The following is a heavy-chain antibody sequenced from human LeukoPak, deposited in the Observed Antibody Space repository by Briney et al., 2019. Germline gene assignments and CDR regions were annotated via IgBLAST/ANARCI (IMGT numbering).Heavy chain of an antibody. V-gene: IGHV3-53*01. D-gene: IGHD3/OR15-3a*01. Sequence: GGSLRLSCAAAGFSVSTSYINWVRQAPGKGLEWVSVIYSDGSTTYADSVKARFTISRDNSKNMVYLQMKSLRVEDTAVYYCARGTLDNWGQGTLVTVSS. CDR1: GFSVSTSY. CDR2: IYSDGST. J-gene: IGHJ4*02. CDR3: ARGTLDN.